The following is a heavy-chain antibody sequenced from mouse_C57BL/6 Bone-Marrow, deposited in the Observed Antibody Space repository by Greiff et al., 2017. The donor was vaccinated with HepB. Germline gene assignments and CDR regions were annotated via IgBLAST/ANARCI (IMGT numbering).Heavy chain of an antibody. CDR1: GFSLTSYA. CDR2: IWTGGGT. J-gene: IGHJ4*01. D-gene: IGHD1-1*01. CDR3: ARKPYGSSHYYAMDY. V-gene: IGHV2-9-1*01. Sequence: VKLQESGPGLVAPSQSLSITCTVSGFSLTSYAISWVRQPPGKGLEWLGVIWTGGGTNYNSALKSRLSISKDNSKSQVFLKMNSLQTDDTARYYCARKPYGSSHYYAMDYWGQGTSVTVSS.